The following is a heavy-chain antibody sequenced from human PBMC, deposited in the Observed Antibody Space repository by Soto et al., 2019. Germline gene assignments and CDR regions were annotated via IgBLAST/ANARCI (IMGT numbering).Heavy chain of an antibody. J-gene: IGHJ4*02. Sequence: GGSLRLSCTASGFTFGDYAMGWFRQAPGKGLEWVAVIWYDGSNKYYADSVKGRFTISRDNSKNTLYLQMNSLRAEDTAVYYCAREGYSSSSPYFDYWGQGTLVTVSS. V-gene: IGHV3-33*01. CDR2: IWYDGSNK. CDR3: AREGYSSSSPYFDY. D-gene: IGHD6-6*01. CDR1: GFTFGDYA.